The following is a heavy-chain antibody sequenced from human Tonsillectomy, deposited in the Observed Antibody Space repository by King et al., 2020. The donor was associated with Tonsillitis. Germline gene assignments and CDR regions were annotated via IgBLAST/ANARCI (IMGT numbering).Heavy chain of an antibody. CDR2: INHGGST. Sequence: VQLQQWGAGLLKPSETLSLTCAVYGGSFSGYYWSWIRQPPGKGLEWIGEINHGGSTNYNPSLKSRVTISVDTSKSQLSLKLNSVTAADTAVYYCARAFSVTRLDWGRGTLVTVSS. V-gene: IGHV4-34*01. J-gene: IGHJ4*02. D-gene: IGHD4-17*01. CDR3: ARAFSVTRLD. CDR1: GGSFSGYY.